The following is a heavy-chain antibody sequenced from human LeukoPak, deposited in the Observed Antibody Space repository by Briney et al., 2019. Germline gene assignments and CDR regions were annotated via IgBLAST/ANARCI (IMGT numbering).Heavy chain of an antibody. CDR3: ARHHRSGYNDY. CDR1: GYTFTGYY. Sequence: ASVKVSCKASGYTFTGYYMHWVRQAPGQGPEWMGVISPSGGSTTYAQKFQGRVTMTRDTSISTAYMELSRLRSDDTAVYYCARHHRSGYNDYWGQGTLVTVSS. D-gene: IGHD3-3*01. V-gene: IGHV1-2*02. CDR2: ISPSGGST. J-gene: IGHJ4*02.